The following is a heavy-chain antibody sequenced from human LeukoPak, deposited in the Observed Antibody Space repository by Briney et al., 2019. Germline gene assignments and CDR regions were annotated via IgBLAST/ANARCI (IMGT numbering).Heavy chain of an antibody. CDR2: IYPGDSDT. CDR3: ARLGYCSSTCCNDNWFDP. Sequence: ETLKISCLGSGYPFTVYCIGWVRQVTGKGLEWMGMIYPGDSDTRYSHSFQGQVTISADTSISTAYLQWSSLRASDTAMYYCARLGYCSSTCCNDNWFDPWGQGTLVTVSS. J-gene: IGHJ5*02. V-gene: IGHV5-51*01. CDR1: GYPFTVYC. D-gene: IGHD2-2*01.